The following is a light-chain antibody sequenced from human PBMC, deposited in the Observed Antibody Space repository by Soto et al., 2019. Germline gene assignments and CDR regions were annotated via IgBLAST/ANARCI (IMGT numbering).Light chain of an antibody. J-gene: IGKJ2*03. CDR3: QQYGTYYS. CDR2: DAS. CDR1: QDISFY. V-gene: IGKV1-9*01. Sequence: DIQLTQSPSFLSASVGDRVTITCRASQDISFYLAWYQQKAGKAPKLLIFDASRLESGVPSRFSGSGSGTEFTLTISSLQPDDFATYYCQQYGTYYSFGQGTRLEIK.